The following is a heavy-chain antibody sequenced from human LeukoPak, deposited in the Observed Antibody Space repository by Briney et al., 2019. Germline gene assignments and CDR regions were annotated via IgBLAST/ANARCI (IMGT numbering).Heavy chain of an antibody. CDR3: ARELKSYCNAFDI. CDR2: ITYDGSSK. V-gene: IGHV3-30-3*01. Sequence: PGGSKILCSAASGFIFSNYAIHWVRQAPGKGLEGVAAITYDGSSKSYADSEVGRFTISRDNSKNTLYLQMNSLRAEDTAVYYCARELKSYCNAFDIWGRGTLVTVSS. J-gene: IGHJ4*02. CDR1: GFIFSNYA. D-gene: IGHD2/OR15-2a*01.